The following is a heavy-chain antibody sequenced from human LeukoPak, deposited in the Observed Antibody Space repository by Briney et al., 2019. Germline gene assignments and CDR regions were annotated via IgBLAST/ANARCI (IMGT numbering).Heavy chain of an antibody. D-gene: IGHD1-1*01. J-gene: IGHJ3*02. Sequence: GSSVKVSCKASAGTFSSYAISWVRQAPGQGLEWMGGIIPIFGTANYAQKFQGRVTITADESTSTAYMELSRLRSDDTAVYYCARRRVQLERREAFDIWGQGTMVTVSS. CDR3: ARRRVQLERREAFDI. CDR2: IIPIFGTA. CDR1: AGTFSSYA. V-gene: IGHV1-69*01.